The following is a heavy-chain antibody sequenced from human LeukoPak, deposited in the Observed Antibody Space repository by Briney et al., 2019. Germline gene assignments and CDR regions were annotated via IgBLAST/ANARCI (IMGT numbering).Heavy chain of an antibody. CDR1: GFTFSSYA. Sequence: GRSLRLSCAASGFTFSSYAMSWGRQAPGKGPEWVSAISGSGGSTYYADSVKGRFTISRDNSKNTLYLQINSMRAEDTAVYYCAKDGGDSSGSPQLDAFDIWGQGTMVTVSS. CDR3: AKDGGDSSGSPQLDAFDI. CDR2: ISGSGGST. D-gene: IGHD3-22*01. V-gene: IGHV3-23*01. J-gene: IGHJ3*02.